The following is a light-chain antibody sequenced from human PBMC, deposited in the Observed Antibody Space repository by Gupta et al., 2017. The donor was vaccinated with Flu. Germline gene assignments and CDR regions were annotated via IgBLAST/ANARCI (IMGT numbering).Light chain of an antibody. V-gene: IGLV3-1*01. J-gene: IGLJ2*01. CDR2: QDS. CDR3: QAWDRGTVV. Sequence: SFDLTQPPSVSVDPGQTATITCSGDTLGDNFASLYQPTPAQSPLLLIYQDSKRPAGIPDRFSGANSGNTATLTVGGTQNVDEADYYLQAWDRGTVVFGGGTRLTVL. CDR1: TLGDNF.